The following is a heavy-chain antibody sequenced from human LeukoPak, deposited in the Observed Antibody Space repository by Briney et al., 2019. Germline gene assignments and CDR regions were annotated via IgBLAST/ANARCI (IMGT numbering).Heavy chain of an antibody. CDR2: ISNSGAST. Sequence: GGSLRLSCAGSGFRFSDYFMSWVRQAPGRGLEWVSYISNSGASTTYPDSVRGRFTVSRDNTMNSLYLQMNSLRVEDTAVYYCARDLAYGYEEFDYWGQGTLVTVSS. D-gene: IGHD5-18*01. J-gene: IGHJ4*02. CDR1: GFRFSDYF. CDR3: ARDLAYGYEEFDY. V-gene: IGHV3-11*01.